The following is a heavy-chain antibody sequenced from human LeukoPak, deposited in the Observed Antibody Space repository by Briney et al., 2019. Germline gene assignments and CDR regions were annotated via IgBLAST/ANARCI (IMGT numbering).Heavy chain of an antibody. CDR1: GFTVSSNY. CDR3: AGAQWIQLPFDY. J-gene: IGHJ4*02. Sequence: GGSLRLSCAASGFTVSSNYMSWVRQAPGKGLEWVSVIYSGGSTYYADSVKGRFTISRDNSKNTLYLQMNSLRAEDTAVYYCAGAQWIQLPFDYWGQGTLVTVSS. V-gene: IGHV3-66*02. CDR2: IYSGGST. D-gene: IGHD5-18*01.